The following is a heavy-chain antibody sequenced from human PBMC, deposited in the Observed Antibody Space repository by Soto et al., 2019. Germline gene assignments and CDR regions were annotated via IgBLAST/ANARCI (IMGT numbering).Heavy chain of an antibody. CDR3: AREPPRATAGLNYFDP. Sequence: QVQLVQSGTEVKKPGASVKVSCKTSGYTFINFGIGWVRQAPGQGLEWMGWISPFNGHTHYAQKYQGRGCRTTNTSTSTAFLELRSLTYDATAVYYCAREPPRATAGLNYFDPWGQGTLVIVSS. J-gene: IGHJ5*02. CDR2: ISPFNGHT. V-gene: IGHV1-18*01. D-gene: IGHD6-13*01. CDR1: GYTFINFG.